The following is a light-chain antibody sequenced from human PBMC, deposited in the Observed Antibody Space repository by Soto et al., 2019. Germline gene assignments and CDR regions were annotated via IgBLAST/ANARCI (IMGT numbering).Light chain of an antibody. CDR1: ISDFVLYNY. J-gene: IGLJ1*01. CDR2: GVS. Sequence: QSVLTQPASVSGSPGQSITISCTGTISDFVLYNYVSWYQQHPGKAPKLLLYGVSNRPSGVSDRFSGSKSGNTASLTISGLQAEDEADYFCSSHTTTSSALQVXGTGTRSPS. CDR3: SSHTTTSSALQV. V-gene: IGLV2-14*01.